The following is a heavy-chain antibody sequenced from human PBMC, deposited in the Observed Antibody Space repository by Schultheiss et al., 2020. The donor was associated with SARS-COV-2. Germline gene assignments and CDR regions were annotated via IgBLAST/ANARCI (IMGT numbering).Heavy chain of an antibody. V-gene: IGHV3-64*04. J-gene: IGHJ4*02. D-gene: IGHD6-19*01. CDR3: AKGPYTSGWYDY. CDR2: ISSNGGST. Sequence: GGSLRLSCSASGFTFSSYAMHWVRQAPGKGLEYVSAISSNGGSTYYADSVKGRFTISRDNSKNTLYLQMNSLRAEDTAVYYCAKGPYTSGWYDYWGQGTLVTVSS. CDR1: GFTFSSYA.